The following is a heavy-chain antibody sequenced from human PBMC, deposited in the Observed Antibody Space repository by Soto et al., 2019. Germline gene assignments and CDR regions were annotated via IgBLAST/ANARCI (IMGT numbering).Heavy chain of an antibody. J-gene: IGHJ6*02. CDR3: ARVGYSSSWDSQADYYYYGMDF. CDR2: INAGNGNT. D-gene: IGHD6-13*01. CDR1: GYTFTSYA. V-gene: IGHV1-3*01. Sequence: ASVKVSCKASGYTFTSYAMHWVRQAPGQRLEWMGWINAGNGNTKYSQKFQGRVTITRDTSASTAYMELSSLRSEDTAVYYCARVGYSSSWDSQADYYYYGMDFWGQGTTVTVAS.